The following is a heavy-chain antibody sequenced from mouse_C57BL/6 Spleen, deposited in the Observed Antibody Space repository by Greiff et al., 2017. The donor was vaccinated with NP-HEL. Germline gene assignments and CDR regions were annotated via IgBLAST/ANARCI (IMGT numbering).Heavy chain of an antibody. CDR2: IYPGSGST. CDR1: GYTFTSYW. Sequence: QVQLKQPGAELVKPGASVKMSCKASGYTFTSYWITWVKQRPGQGLEWIGDIYPGSGSTNYNEKFKSKATLTVDTSSSTAYMQLSSLTSEDSAVYYCARGMRDYYGYDGFAYWGQGTLVTVSA. J-gene: IGHJ3*01. D-gene: IGHD2-2*01. V-gene: IGHV1-55*01. CDR3: ARGMRDYYGYDGFAY.